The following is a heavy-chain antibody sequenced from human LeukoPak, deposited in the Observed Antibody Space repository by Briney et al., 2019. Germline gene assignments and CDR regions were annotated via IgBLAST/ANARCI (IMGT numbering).Heavy chain of an antibody. J-gene: IGHJ5*02. Sequence: GGSLRLSCAASGFTFSGSAMHWVRQASGKGLEWVGRIRSKANSYATAYAASVKGRFTISRDDSKNTAYLQMNSLKTEDTAMYYCTSRISNGYCSSTSCYRPWGQGTLVTVSS. CDR1: GFTFSGSA. V-gene: IGHV3-73*01. CDR3: TSRISNGYCSSTSCYRP. CDR2: IRSKANSYAT. D-gene: IGHD2-2*02.